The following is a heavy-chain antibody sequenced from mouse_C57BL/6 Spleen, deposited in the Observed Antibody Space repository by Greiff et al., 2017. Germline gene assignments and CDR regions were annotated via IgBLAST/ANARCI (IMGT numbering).Heavy chain of an antibody. Sequence: EVQVVESGGGLVKPGGSLKLSCAASGFTFSSYAMSWVRQTPEKRLEWVATISDGGSYTYYPDNVKGRFTISRDNAKNNLYLQMSHLKSEDTAMYYCARDRDYGNYGAMDYWGQGTSVTVSS. CDR2: ISDGGSYT. V-gene: IGHV5-4*01. CDR1: GFTFSSYA. J-gene: IGHJ4*01. CDR3: ARDRDYGNYGAMDY. D-gene: IGHD2-1*01.